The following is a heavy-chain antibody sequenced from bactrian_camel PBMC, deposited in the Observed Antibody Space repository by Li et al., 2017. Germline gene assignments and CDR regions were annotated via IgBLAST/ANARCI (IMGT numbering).Heavy chain of an antibody. Sequence: HVQLVESGGGSVQAGGSLRLSCSASEYSYSYYCMGWFQQVPGKEREGVAGIWGDGRSAYYADSVKGRFTISQDKSTNTVFLQMNDLQPEDDGMYYCAATVLDVGWAFTAREYDHWGPGTQVTVS. CDR1: EYSYSYYC. D-gene: IGHD3*01. CDR3: AATVLDVGWAFTAREYDH. J-gene: IGHJ4*01. CDR2: IWGDGRSA. V-gene: IGHV3S63*01.